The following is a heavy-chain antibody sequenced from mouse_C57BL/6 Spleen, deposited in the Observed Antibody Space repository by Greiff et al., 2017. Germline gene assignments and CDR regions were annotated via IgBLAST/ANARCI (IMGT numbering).Heavy chain of an antibody. D-gene: IGHD1-1*01. V-gene: IGHV2-5*01. CDR2: IWRGGST. J-gene: IGHJ2*01. Sequence: QVQLQESGPGLVQPSPSLSITCTVSGFSFTSYGVHWVSQSPGKGLEWLGVIWRGGSTDYNAAFMSRLSSTEDNSTRQVFFKMNSLQADDTAIYYCAKNYYGSRGGINYWGQGTTLTVSS. CDR1: GFSFTSYG. CDR3: AKNYYGSRGGINY.